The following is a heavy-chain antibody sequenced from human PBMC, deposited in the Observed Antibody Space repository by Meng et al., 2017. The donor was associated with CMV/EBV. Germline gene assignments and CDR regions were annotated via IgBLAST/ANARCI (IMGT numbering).Heavy chain of an antibody. CDR1: GGTFSSYA. Sequence: SVKVSCKASGGTFSSYAISWVRQAPGQGLEWMGGIIPIFGTANYAQKFQGRVTITTDESTSTAYMELSNLRSEDTAVYYCARGRRWGSAAGTYMYYYYGMDVWGQGTTVTVSS. CDR3: ARGRRWGSAAGTYMYYYYGMDV. D-gene: IGHD6-13*01. J-gene: IGHJ6*02. CDR2: IIPIFGTA. V-gene: IGHV1-69*05.